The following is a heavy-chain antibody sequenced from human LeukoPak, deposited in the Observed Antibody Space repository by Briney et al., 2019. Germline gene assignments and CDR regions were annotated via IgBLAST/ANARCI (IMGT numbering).Heavy chain of an antibody. D-gene: IGHD3-22*01. J-gene: IGHJ4*02. CDR2: IYSGGST. CDR3: ARAMIVVDPFDY. CDR1: GFTVSSNY. Sequence: GGSLRLSCAASGFTVSSNYMSWVRQAPGKGLEWVSVIYSGGSTYYADSVKGRFTISRDNSKNTLYLQMNSLRAEDTAVYYCARAMIVVDPFDYWGQGTLVTVSS. V-gene: IGHV3-53*01.